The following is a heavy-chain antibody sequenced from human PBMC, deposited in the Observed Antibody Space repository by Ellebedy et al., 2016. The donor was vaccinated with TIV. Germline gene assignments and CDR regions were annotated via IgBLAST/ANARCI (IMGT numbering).Heavy chain of an antibody. CDR3: ARRGSYGDYAVHVNSWFDS. Sequence: GESLKISCAASGFSFRSYWMSWVRQAPGKGLEWVANIYQDGSEKYYVDSVEGRFTIFRDNAKNELYLQMKSLKVEDTAVYYCARRGSYGDYAVHVNSWFDSWGQGTPVTVSP. J-gene: IGHJ5*01. CDR1: GFSFRSYW. D-gene: IGHD4-17*01. V-gene: IGHV3-7*01. CDR2: IYQDGSEK.